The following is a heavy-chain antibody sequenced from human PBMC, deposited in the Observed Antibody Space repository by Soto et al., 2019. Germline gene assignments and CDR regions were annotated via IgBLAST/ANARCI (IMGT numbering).Heavy chain of an antibody. CDR1: GFTFSSYG. D-gene: IGHD1-1*01. J-gene: IGHJ4*02. Sequence: PGGSLRLSCAASGFTFSSYGMHWVRQAPGKGLEWVAVISYDGSNKYYADSVKGRFTISRDNSKNTLYLQMNSLRAEDTAVYYCAKDGRVGTEHFDYWGQGTLVTVSS. V-gene: IGHV3-30*18. CDR3: AKDGRVGTEHFDY. CDR2: ISYDGSNK.